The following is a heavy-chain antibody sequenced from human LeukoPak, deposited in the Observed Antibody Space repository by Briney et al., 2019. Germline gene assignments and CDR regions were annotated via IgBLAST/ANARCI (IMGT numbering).Heavy chain of an antibody. Sequence: GGSLRLSCAASGFTFSRFAMYWVRQAPGKGLEWVSYISSSGSTIYYADSVEGRFTISRDNAKNSLYLQMNSLRAEDTAVYYCARLGYYGSGSYYFDYWGQGTLVTVSS. CDR3: ARLGYYGSGSYYFDY. CDR1: GFTFSRFA. CDR2: ISSSGSTI. V-gene: IGHV3-48*03. J-gene: IGHJ4*02. D-gene: IGHD3-10*01.